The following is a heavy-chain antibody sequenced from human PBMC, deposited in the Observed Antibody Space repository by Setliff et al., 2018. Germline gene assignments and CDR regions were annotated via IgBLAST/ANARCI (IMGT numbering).Heavy chain of an antibody. CDR3: ARMSGFQYIDV. V-gene: IGHV4-61*09. CDR2: IYTSWST. CDR1: GDSISSRRNY. J-gene: IGHJ6*03. Sequence: LSLTCTVSGDSISSRRNYWGWFRQPAGKELDWIGQIYTSWSTNYNPSLKSRVTISLDTSKNQFSLSLTSVTAEDTAVYYCARMSGFQYIDVWDKGTTVTVSS. D-gene: IGHD3-3*01.